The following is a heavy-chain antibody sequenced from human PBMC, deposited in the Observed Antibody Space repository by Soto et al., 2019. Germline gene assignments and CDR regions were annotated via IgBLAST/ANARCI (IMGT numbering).Heavy chain of an antibody. V-gene: IGHV3-74*01. CDR1: GFTFSSYW. Sequence: PGGSLRLSCAASGFTFSSYWMHWVRHAPGKGLVWVSRINSDGSSTNYADSVKGRFTISRDNAKNTLYLQMSSLRAEDTAVYYCARGALVAAKDYWGQGTLVTVSS. J-gene: IGHJ4*02. D-gene: IGHD2-2*01. CDR3: ARGALVAAKDY. CDR2: INSDGSST.